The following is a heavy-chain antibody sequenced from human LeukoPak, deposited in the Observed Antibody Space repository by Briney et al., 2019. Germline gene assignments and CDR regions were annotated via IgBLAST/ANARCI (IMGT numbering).Heavy chain of an antibody. CDR3: ARYIAVAGTFYFDY. V-gene: IGHV4-59*01. Sequence: ETLSLTCTVSGGSISNYYWSWIRQPPGKALDWIGYIYYSGSTNYNPSLKSRVSISVDTSKNQFSLKLSSVTAADTAVYYCARYIAVAGTFYFDYWGQGTLVTVSS. CDR1: GGSISNYY. J-gene: IGHJ4*02. CDR2: IYYSGST. D-gene: IGHD6-19*01.